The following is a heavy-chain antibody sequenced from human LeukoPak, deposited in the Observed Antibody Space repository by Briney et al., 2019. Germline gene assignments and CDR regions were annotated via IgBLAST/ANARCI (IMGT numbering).Heavy chain of an antibody. CDR2: ISGSGDII. D-gene: IGHD3-16*01. V-gene: IGHV3-23*01. CDR1: GVTFSSYA. J-gene: IGHJ4*02. Sequence: GGSLRLSCAASGVTFSSYAISWVREAPGKGLEWVSGISGSGDIISYAESVKGRFIISRDNARNTLNLQMNSLRVEDTARYFCAKDQGSGHGAYTWGSFDYWGQGIPVTVSS. CDR3: AKDQGSGHGAYTWGSFDY.